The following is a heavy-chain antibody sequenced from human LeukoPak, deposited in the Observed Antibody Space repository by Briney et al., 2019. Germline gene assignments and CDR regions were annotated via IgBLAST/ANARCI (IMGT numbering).Heavy chain of an antibody. CDR1: GFTFSGYG. CDR2: IRYDGSNK. D-gene: IGHD2-15*01. Sequence: PGGSLRLSCAASGFTFSGYGMHWVRQAPGKGLEWVAFIRYDGSNKYYADSVKGRFTISRDNSKNTLYLQMNSLRAEDTAVYYCAKDLDSIRVVVAAPDYSGQGTLVTVSS. CDR3: AKDLDSIRVVVAAPDY. V-gene: IGHV3-30*02. J-gene: IGHJ4*02.